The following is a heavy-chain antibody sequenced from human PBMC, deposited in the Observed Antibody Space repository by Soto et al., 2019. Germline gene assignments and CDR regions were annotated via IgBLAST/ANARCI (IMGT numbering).Heavy chain of an antibody. CDR3: ARKGMARYYYYGRGV. Sequence: ASVKVSCKASGYTFTRSGISWVRQAPGQGLEWMGWISTYNGDTNYAQTFQGRVTMTTDTSTSTVYMELRSLSSDDTAVYYCARKGMARYYYYGRGVWGKGPRGTASS. CDR2: ISTYNGDT. J-gene: IGHJ6*01. CDR1: GYTFTRSG. V-gene: IGHV1-18*01.